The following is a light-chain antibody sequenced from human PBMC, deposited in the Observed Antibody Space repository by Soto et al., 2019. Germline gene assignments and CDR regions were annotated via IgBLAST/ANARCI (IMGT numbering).Light chain of an antibody. CDR2: AAS. V-gene: IGKV3-20*01. CDR3: QQYTNAHGIT. Sequence: EIALTQSPGTLSLSPGERATLSCRASQGVGNKYLAWYQQRPGRAPSLLIYAASSRATGVPDRFSGSGSGTDFTLTISRLEPEDFAVYYCQQYTNAHGITFGQGTRLEIK. CDR1: QGVGNKY. J-gene: IGKJ5*01.